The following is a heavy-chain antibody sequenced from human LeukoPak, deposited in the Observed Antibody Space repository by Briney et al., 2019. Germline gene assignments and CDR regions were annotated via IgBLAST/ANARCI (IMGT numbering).Heavy chain of an antibody. Sequence: SVKVSCKASGGTFSSYAISWVRQAPGQGLEWMGRIIPILGIANYAQKFQGRVTVTADKSTSTAYMELSSLRSEATAVYYCARSRDGYNTLDYWGQGTLVTVSS. CDR3: ARSRDGYNTLDY. V-gene: IGHV1-69*04. J-gene: IGHJ4*02. CDR2: IIPILGIA. D-gene: IGHD5-24*01. CDR1: GGTFSSYA.